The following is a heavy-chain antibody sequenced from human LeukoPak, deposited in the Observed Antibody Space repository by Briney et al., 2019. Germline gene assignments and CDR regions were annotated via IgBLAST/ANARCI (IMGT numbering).Heavy chain of an antibody. CDR1: GFTFSSYS. CDR3: ARITGSGYYYFDY. D-gene: IGHD5-12*01. J-gene: IGHJ4*02. V-gene: IGHV3-48*02. Sequence: VGSLRLSRAASGFTFSSYSMKWVRQAPGKGLEWLSFISSGSGTIYYADSVKGRFTISRDNAKNSLFLHMNSLRDEDTAVYYCARITGSGYYYFDYWAQGTLVTVSS. CDR2: ISSGSGTI.